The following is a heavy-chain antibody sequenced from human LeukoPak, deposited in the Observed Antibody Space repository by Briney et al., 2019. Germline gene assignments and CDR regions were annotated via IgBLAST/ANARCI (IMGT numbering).Heavy chain of an antibody. CDR1: GHSISSGYY. CDR3: ARGGYYGSGNDFRFDP. D-gene: IGHD3-10*01. CDR2: IYHSGST. Sequence: PSETLSLTCTVSGHSISSGYYWGCFRRPPGKGLEWIASIYHSGSTYYNPSLKSRVTISVETSKNQFSLKLKSVTAADTAVYYCARGGYYGSGNDFRFDPWGQGTLVTVSS. J-gene: IGHJ5*02. V-gene: IGHV4-38-2*02.